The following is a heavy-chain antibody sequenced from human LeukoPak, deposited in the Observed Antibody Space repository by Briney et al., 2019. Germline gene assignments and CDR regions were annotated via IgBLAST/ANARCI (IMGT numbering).Heavy chain of an antibody. CDR1: GFTFSSYW. J-gene: IGHJ3*02. V-gene: IGHV3-7*01. CDR2: IKQDGSEK. D-gene: IGHD4-17*01. Sequence: AGGSLRLSCAASGFTFSSYWMSWVRQAPGKGLEWVANIKQDGSEKYYVDSVKGRFTISRDNAKNSLYLQMNSLRAEDTAVYYCARSTTVTTLVCAFDIWGQGTMVTVSS. CDR3: ARSTTVTTLVCAFDI.